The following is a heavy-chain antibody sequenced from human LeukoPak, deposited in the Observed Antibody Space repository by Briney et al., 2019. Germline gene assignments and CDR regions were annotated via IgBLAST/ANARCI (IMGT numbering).Heavy chain of an antibody. D-gene: IGHD3-10*01. J-gene: IGHJ4*02. CDR3: AAGGIYSLLDY. CDR2: FDPGAGEI. CDR1: GDTLSELT. Sequence: ASVKVSCKVSGDTLSELTMHWVRQAPGKGLEWMGSFDPGAGEILYAQQFQGRVTMTEDTSTDTAYMELTSLRSEDSGVYFCAAGGIYSLLDYWGQGTLVTVSS. V-gene: IGHV1-24*01.